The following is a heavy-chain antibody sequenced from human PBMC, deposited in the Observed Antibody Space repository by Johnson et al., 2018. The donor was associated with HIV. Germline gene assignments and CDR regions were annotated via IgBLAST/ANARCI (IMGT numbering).Heavy chain of an antibody. CDR1: GFIFSSYA. D-gene: IGHD3-16*01. V-gene: IGHV3-30*18. CDR3: AKPMGGDDAFDI. Sequence: QVQLVESGGGLVKPGGSLRLSCAASGFIFSSYAMHWVRQAPGKGLEWVAVISDEGNNTYYADSVKGRFTISRDNSKNTRYLQMNSLRAEDTAVYYCAKPMGGDDAFDIWGQGTTVTVSS. J-gene: IGHJ3*02. CDR2: ISDEGNNT.